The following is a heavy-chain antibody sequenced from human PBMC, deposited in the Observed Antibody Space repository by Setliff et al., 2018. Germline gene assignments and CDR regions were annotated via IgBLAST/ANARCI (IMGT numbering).Heavy chain of an antibody. J-gene: IGHJ4*02. CDR1: GGTFSSYA. CDR2: IIPIFGTA. CDR3: ARDADHYDTDENPIFDY. V-gene: IGHV1-69*13. D-gene: IGHD3-9*01. Sequence: GASVKVSCKASGGTFSSYAISWVRQAPGQGLEWMGGIIPIFGTANYAQKFQGRVTITADESTSTAYMELSSLRSDDTAMYYCARDADHYDTDENPIFDYWGQGTLVTVSS.